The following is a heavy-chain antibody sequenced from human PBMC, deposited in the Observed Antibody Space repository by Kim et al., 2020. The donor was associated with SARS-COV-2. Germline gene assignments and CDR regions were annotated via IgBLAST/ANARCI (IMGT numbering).Heavy chain of an antibody. CDR1: GFTFRNFD. CDR3: ARRDMRGLHFDY. Sequence: GGSLRLSCAASGFTFRNFDMHWVRQPTGKGLEWVSVIATAGDTYYSGSVRDRFTISRDDAKNSLYLQMNSLRAGDTAVYYCARRDMRGLHFDYWGQGSLVPVPS. D-gene: IGHD5-12*01. CDR2: IATAGDT. J-gene: IGHJ4*02. V-gene: IGHV3-13*01.